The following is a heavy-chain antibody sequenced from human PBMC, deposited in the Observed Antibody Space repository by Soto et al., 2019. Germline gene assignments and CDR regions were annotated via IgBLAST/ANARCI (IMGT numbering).Heavy chain of an antibody. CDR3: ARDQGGTTRTARLTRYGMDV. D-gene: IGHD6-6*01. V-gene: IGHV1-69*13. CDR1: GGTFSSYA. CDR2: IIPIFGTA. J-gene: IGHJ6*02. Sequence: GASVKVSCKASGGTFSSYAISWVRQAPGQGLEWMGGIIPIFGTANYAQKFQGRVTITADESTSTAYMELSSLRSEDTAVYYCARDQGGTTRTARLTRYGMDVWGQGTTVTVSS.